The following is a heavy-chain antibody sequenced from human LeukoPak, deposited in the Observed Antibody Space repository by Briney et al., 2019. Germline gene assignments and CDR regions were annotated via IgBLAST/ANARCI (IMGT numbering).Heavy chain of an antibody. V-gene: IGHV4-34*01. CDR1: GGSFSGYY. CDR2: INHSGST. CDR3: ARGLSPGLTTVTKRYGMDV. D-gene: IGHD4-17*01. Sequence: SETLSLTCAVYGGSFSGYYWSWIRQPPGKGLEWIGEINHSGSTNYNPSLKSRVTISVDTSKNQFSLKLSPVTAADTAVYYCARGLSPGLTTVTKRYGMDVWGQGTTVTVSS. J-gene: IGHJ6*02.